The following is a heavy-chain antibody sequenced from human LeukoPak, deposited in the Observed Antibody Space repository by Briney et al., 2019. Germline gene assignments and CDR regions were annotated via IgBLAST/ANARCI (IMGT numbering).Heavy chain of an antibody. CDR2: ISSNGGST. Sequence: GGSLRLSCAACGFTFSNYAMHWVREARGKGLEYVSAISSNGGSTYYANSVRGRFTISRDNSKNTLYLQMGSLRAEDMAVYYCARDLRLKELAYCGGDCLDYWGQGTLVTVSS. D-gene: IGHD2-21*02. V-gene: IGHV3-64*01. CDR3: ARDLRLKELAYCGGDCLDY. CDR1: GFTFSNYA. J-gene: IGHJ4*02.